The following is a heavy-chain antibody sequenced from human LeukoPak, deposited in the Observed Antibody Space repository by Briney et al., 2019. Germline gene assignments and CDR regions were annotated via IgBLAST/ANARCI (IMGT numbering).Heavy chain of an antibody. D-gene: IGHD2-15*01. CDR3: AKAKALVARGYCSGGSCYFDY. J-gene: IGHJ4*02. V-gene: IGHV1-2*02. CDR1: GYTFTGYY. CDR2: INPNSGGT. Sequence: ASVKVSCKASGYTFTGYYMRWVRQAPGQGLEWMGWINPNSGGTNYAQKFQGRVTMTRDTSISTAYMELSRLRSDDTAVYYCAKAKALVARGYCSGGSCYFDYWGQGTLVTVSS.